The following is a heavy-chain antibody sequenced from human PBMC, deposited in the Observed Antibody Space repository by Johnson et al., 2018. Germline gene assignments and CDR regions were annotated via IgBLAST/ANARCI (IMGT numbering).Heavy chain of an antibody. D-gene: IGHD3-16*02. Sequence: QVQLVQSGAEVKKPGSSVKVSCKASGGTFSSYTISWVRQAPGQGLEWMGRIIPILGIANYAQKFQGRVTITADKSTSTAYMELSSRRSEDTAVYYCARDLGYRAPKDYYYYYMDVWGKGTTVTVSS. J-gene: IGHJ6*03. CDR2: IIPILGIA. CDR1: GGTFSSYT. V-gene: IGHV1-69*04. CDR3: ARDLGYRAPKDYYYYYMDV.